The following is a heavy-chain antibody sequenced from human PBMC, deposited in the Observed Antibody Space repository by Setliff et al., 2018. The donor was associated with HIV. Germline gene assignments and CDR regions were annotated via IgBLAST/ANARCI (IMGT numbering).Heavy chain of an antibody. Sequence: ASVKVSCKASGYTFSDYYIHWLRQAPRKGLEWMGRFDPEDGETIYAEKLQDRVTISVDRSRNTVYMELSSLRTEDTAVYFCSNGADVGGYSGYGFNYWGQGTLVTVSS. V-gene: IGHV1-69-2*01. CDR3: SNGADVGGYSGYGFNY. CDR1: GYTFSDYY. D-gene: IGHD5-12*01. J-gene: IGHJ4*02. CDR2: FDPEDGET.